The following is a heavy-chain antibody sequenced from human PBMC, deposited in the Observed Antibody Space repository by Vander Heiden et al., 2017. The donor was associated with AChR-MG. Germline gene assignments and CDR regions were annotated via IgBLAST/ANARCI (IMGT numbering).Heavy chain of an antibody. CDR3: ARAYSSGWYGRGAFDI. Sequence: QVQLQESGPGLVTPSETLSLTCPVSGGSVSSGSYYWSWIRQPPGKGLEWIGYIYYSGSTNYNPSLKSRVTISVDTSKNQFSLKLSSVTAADTAVYYCARAYSSGWYGRGAFDIWGQGTMVTVSS. CDR1: GGSVSSGSYY. D-gene: IGHD6-19*01. V-gene: IGHV4-61*01. J-gene: IGHJ3*02. CDR2: IYYSGST.